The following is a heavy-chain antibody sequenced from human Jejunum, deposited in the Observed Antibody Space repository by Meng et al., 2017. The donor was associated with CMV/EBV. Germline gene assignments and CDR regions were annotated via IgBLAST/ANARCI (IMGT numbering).Heavy chain of an antibody. CDR2: INPNSGGT. D-gene: IGHD5-12*01. Sequence: SCKTSGYTFTGYYMHWVRQAPGQGLEWMGWINPNSGGTNDAQKFQGRVNMTRDTSISTAYMELSRLRSDDTAIYYCATLYSGYSKGVYWGQGTLVTVSS. CDR3: ATLYSGYSKGVY. V-gene: IGHV1-2*02. J-gene: IGHJ4*02. CDR1: GYTFTGYY.